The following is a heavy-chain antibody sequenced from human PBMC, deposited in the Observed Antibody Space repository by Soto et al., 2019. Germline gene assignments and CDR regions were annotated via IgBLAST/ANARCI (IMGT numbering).Heavy chain of an antibody. V-gene: IGHV3-23*01. CDR1: GFTFSSYA. CDR3: AKAFRPDFDWPPFDY. Sequence: PGGSLRLSCAASGFTFSSYAMSWVRQAPGKGLEWVSAISGSGGSTYYADSVKGRFTISRDNSKNTLYLQMNSLRAEDTAVYYCAKAFRPDFDWPPFDYWGQGTLVTVSS. J-gene: IGHJ4*02. D-gene: IGHD3-9*01. CDR2: ISGSGGST.